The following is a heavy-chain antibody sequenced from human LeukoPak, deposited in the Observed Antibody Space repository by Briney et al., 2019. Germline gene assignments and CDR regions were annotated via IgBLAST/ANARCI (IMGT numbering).Heavy chain of an antibody. V-gene: IGHV3-48*03. CDR3: ARLGYCTNGVCHAMDV. CDR1: GFTFSSYE. D-gene: IGHD2-8*01. Sequence: GGSLRLSCAASGFTFSSYEINWVRQAPGKGLECVSYISSSGSTIYYADSVQGRLTISRDNAKNSLYLQMNSLRAEDTAVYYCARLGYCTNGVCHAMDVWGQGTTVTVSS. J-gene: IGHJ6*02. CDR2: ISSSGSTI.